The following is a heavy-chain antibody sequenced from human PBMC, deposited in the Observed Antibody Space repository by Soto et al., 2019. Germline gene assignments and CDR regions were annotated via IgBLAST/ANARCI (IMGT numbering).Heavy chain of an antibody. Sequence: GGSLRLSCAASGFTFDDYTMHWVRQAPGKGLEWVSLISWDGGSTYYADSVKGRFTISRDNSKNSLYLQMNSLRTEDTALYYCAKGRILWFGELSSGMDVWGQGTTVTVS. D-gene: IGHD3-10*01. V-gene: IGHV3-43*01. CDR3: AKGRILWFGELSSGMDV. CDR1: GFTFDDYT. CDR2: ISWDGGST. J-gene: IGHJ6*02.